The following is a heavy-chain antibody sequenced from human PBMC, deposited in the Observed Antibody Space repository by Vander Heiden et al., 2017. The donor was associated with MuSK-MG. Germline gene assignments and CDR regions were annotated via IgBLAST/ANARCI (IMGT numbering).Heavy chain of an antibody. D-gene: IGHD3-10*01. CDR1: GYTFSTYW. V-gene: IGHV5-51*01. CDR2: IYPGDSDT. CDR3: ARLRGVSRGDYFDF. J-gene: IGHJ4*02. Sequence: EVELVQSGAEVKKPGESLKISCKGSGYTFSTYWIAWVRQMPGKGLELMGLIYPGDSDTRYSPSFQGQVSISADKSISTAHLHWSSLRASDTAMYYCARLRGVSRGDYFDFCGQGTLVTVSS.